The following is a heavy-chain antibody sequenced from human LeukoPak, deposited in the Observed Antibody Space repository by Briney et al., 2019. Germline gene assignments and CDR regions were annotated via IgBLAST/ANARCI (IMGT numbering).Heavy chain of an antibody. CDR3: ARDPYGDPDYYYYMDV. V-gene: IGHV3-7*01. CDR1: GFTFSSYW. Sequence: PGGSLRHSCAASGFTFSSYWMSWVRQAPGKGLEWVANIKQDGSEKYYVDSVKGRFTISRDNAKNSLYLQMNSLRAEDTAVYYCARDPYGDPDYYYYMDVWGKGTTVTVSS. J-gene: IGHJ6*03. D-gene: IGHD4-17*01. CDR2: IKQDGSEK.